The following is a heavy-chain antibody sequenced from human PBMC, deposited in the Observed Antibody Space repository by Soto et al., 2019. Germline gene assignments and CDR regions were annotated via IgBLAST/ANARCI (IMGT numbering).Heavy chain of an antibody. V-gene: IGHV4-31*03. D-gene: IGHD3-22*01. CDR2: IYYSGST. Sequence: PSETLSLTCTVSGGSISSSSYYWGWIRQHPGKGLEWIGYIYYSGSTYYNPSLKSRVTISVDTSKNQFSLKLSSVTAADTAVYYCASTYYNASSGPFDYWGQGTLVTVSS. CDR1: GGSISSSSYY. J-gene: IGHJ4*02. CDR3: ASTYYNASSGPFDY.